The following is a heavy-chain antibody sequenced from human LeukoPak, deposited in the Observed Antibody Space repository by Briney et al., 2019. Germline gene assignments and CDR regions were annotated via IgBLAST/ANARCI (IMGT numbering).Heavy chain of an antibody. CDR2: IKGDGSDK. J-gene: IGHJ4*02. V-gene: IGHV3-7*01. CDR3: ARDPETKRGRDGLDY. D-gene: IGHD1-14*01. Sequence: GGSLRLSCAASGFKFSYYWMTWVRQAPGKGLEWMASIKGDGSDKYYVDSVKGRFTISRDNAKNSMYLQMNSLRAEDTAVYYCARDPETKRGRDGLDYWGPGTLVIVSS. CDR1: GFKFSYYW.